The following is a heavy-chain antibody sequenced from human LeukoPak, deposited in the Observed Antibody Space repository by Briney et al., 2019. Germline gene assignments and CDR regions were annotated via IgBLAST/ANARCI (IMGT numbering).Heavy chain of an antibody. CDR3: AKRVQYSSSSGGYFDY. Sequence: GGSLRLSCAASGFTFSSYAMSWVRQAPGKGLEWVSAISGSGGSTYYADSVKGRFTISRDNSKNTLYLQMNSLRAEDTAVYYCAKRVQYSSSSGGYFDYWGQGTLVTVSS. V-gene: IGHV3-23*01. D-gene: IGHD6-6*01. CDR1: GFTFSSYA. J-gene: IGHJ4*02. CDR2: ISGSGGST.